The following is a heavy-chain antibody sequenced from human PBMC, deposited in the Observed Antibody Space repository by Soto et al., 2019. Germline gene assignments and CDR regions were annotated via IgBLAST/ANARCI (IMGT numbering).Heavy chain of an antibody. CDR1: GGSVSSGSYY. V-gene: IGHV4-61*01. J-gene: IGHJ4*02. CDR2: IYYSGST. D-gene: IGHD6-13*01. Sequence: QVQLQESGPGLVKPSETLSLTCTVSGGSVSSGSYYWSWIRQPPGKGLEWIGYIYYSGSTNYNPSLKSRVTISVDTSKNQFSPKLSSVTAADTAVYYCAREWAAAAGPDYWGQGTLVTVSS. CDR3: AREWAAAAGPDY.